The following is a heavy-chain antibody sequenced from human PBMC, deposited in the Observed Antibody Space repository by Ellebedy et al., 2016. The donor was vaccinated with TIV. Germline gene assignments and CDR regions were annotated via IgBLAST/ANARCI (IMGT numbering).Heavy chain of an antibody. CDR2: ISAHSGNT. CDR1: GYTFISYG. J-gene: IGHJ4*02. D-gene: IGHD3-10*01. CDR3: ARNGSGSPTFDY. V-gene: IGHV1-18*01. Sequence: AASVKVSCKASGYTFISYGITWLRQAPGQGLEWMGWISAHSGNTNYAQKLQGRVTMPTDTSPSTSYMELRSLRSDDTAVYYCARNGSGSPTFDYWGQGTLVTVSS.